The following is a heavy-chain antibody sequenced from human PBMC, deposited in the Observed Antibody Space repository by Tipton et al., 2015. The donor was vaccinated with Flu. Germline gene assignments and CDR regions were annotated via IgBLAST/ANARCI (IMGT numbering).Heavy chain of an antibody. CDR1: GFTSSNYW. J-gene: IGHJ6*02. D-gene: IGHD1-1*01. CDR3: ARDLTNNDGMDV. Sequence: GSLRLSCAASGFTSSNYWLIWVRQAPGKGLEWVANIKQDGSEKYYVDSVKGRFTISRDNAKNSLYLQMNSLRADDSAVYYCARDLTNNDGMDVWGQGTTVTVSS. V-gene: IGHV3-7*01. CDR2: IKQDGSEK.